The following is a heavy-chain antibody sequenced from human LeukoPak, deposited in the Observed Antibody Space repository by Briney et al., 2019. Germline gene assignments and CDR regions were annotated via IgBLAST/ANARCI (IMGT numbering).Heavy chain of an antibody. D-gene: IGHD5-18*01. V-gene: IGHV3-7*01. J-gene: IGHJ4*02. CDR1: GFIFSNHW. Sequence: GGSLRLSCAASGFIFSNHWMRWVRQTPGKGLEWVANIKEDGSAKYYVDSVKGRFTISRDNAKSSLYLQMNSLRVEDTAVYYCARDGDGYPYWGQGTLVTVSA. CDR3: ARDGDGYPY. CDR2: IKEDGSAK.